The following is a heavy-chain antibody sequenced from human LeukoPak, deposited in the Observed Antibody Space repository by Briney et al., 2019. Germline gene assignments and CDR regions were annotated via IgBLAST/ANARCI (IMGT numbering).Heavy chain of an antibody. J-gene: IGHJ4*02. CDR1: GFTFNSYW. Sequence: GGSLRLSCAASGFTFNSYWMSWVRQAPGKGLEWVANIKEDGSAQYYVDSVKGRFTISRDNAKNSLYLQMNSLRAEDTAVYYCARDRFSGVVPVAWDYWGQGTLVTVSS. CDR2: IKEDGSAQ. V-gene: IGHV3-7*01. CDR3: ARDRFSGVVPVAWDY. D-gene: IGHD2-2*01.